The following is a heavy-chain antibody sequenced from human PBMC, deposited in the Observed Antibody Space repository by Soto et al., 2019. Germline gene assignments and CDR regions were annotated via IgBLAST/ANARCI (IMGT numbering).Heavy chain of an antibody. Sequence: ASVKVSCKVSGYTLTELSMHWVRQAPGRGLEWMGGFDPEDGETIYAQKFQGRVTMTEDTSTDTAYMELSSLRSEDTAVYYCATDSPSIAVAGAFDYWGQGTLVTVSS. V-gene: IGHV1-24*01. J-gene: IGHJ4*02. CDR1: GYTLTELS. CDR2: FDPEDGET. CDR3: ATDSPSIAVAGAFDY. D-gene: IGHD6-19*01.